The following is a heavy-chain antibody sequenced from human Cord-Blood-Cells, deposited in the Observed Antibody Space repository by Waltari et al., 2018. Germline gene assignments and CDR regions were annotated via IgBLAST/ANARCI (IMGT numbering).Heavy chain of an antibody. D-gene: IGHD3-10*01. CDR1: GGTFSSYA. CDR2: IIPIFGTA. CDR3: ASRLWFRELDSSYGMDV. V-gene: IGHV1-69*06. Sequence: QVQLVQSGAEVKKPGSSVKVSCKASGGTFSSYAISWVRQAPGPGLEWMGGIIPIFGTANYAQKFQGRVTITADKSTSTAYMELSSLRSEDTAVYYCASRLWFRELDSSYGMDVWGQGTTVTVSS. J-gene: IGHJ6*02.